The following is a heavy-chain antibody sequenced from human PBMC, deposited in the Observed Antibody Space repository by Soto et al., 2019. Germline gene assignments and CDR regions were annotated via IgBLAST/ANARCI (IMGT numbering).Heavy chain of an antibody. CDR3: VRGGDWKFDF. CDR1: GDSITIDKW. J-gene: IGHJ4*02. D-gene: IGHD2-21*02. V-gene: IGHV4-4*02. CDR2: IHPSGRT. Sequence: QVQLQESGPGLVKPSGTLSLTCAVSGDSITIDKWWSWVRQSPGKGLEWIGEIHPSGRTNCKPSVKSRITRSVDKSKNQYSLELRSTTAADTAVYYCVRGGDWKFDFWGQGRRVTVSS.